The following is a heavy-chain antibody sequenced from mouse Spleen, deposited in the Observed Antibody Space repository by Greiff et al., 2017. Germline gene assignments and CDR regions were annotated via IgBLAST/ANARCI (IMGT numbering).Heavy chain of an antibody. J-gene: IGHJ2*01. CDR3: ALMTTGRFDY. D-gene: IGHD1-1*01. V-gene: IGHV1-69*01. Sequence: QVQLQQPGAELVMPGASVKLSCKASGYTFTSYWMHWVKQRPGQGLEWIGEIDPSDSYTNYNQKFKGKATLTVDKSSSTAYMQLSSLTSEDSAVYYCALMTTGRFDYWGQGTTLTVSS. CDR1: GYTFTSYW. CDR2: IDPSDSYT.